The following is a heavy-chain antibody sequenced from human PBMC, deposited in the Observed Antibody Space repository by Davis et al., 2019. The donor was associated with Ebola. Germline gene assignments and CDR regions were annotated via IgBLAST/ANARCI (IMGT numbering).Heavy chain of an antibody. J-gene: IGHJ4*02. V-gene: IGHV1-18*04. CDR3: ARGGEILYKSYYFDY. Sequence: ASVKVSCKASGYTFTHYGITWVRQAPGQGLEWMGWINPHNGNTNYAQNVQGRVTMTTDTSTSTAYMELRSLRSDDTAVYYCARGGEILYKSYYFDYWGQGTLVTVSS. D-gene: IGHD2-8*01. CDR1: GYTFTHYG. CDR2: INPHNGNT.